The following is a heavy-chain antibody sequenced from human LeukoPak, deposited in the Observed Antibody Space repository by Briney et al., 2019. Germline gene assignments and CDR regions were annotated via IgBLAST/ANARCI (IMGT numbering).Heavy chain of an antibody. Sequence: PGGSLRLSCAASGFTFSSYAMSWVRQAPVKVLEWVSAISGSGGSTYYADSVKGRFTISRDNSKNTLYLQMNSLRAEDTAVYYCAKRLITMVREVTPHSTMWGQGTLVTVSS. CDR3: AKRLITMVREVTPHSTM. CDR1: GFTFSSYA. CDR2: ISGSGGST. V-gene: IGHV3-23*01. D-gene: IGHD3-10*01. J-gene: IGHJ4*02.